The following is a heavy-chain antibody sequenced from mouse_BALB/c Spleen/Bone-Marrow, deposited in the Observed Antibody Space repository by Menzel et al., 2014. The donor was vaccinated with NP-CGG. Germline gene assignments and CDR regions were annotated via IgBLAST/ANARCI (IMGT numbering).Heavy chain of an antibody. CDR3: ARSPHYYDLDY. Sequence: QVQLQQSGAELAKPGASVKMSCKASGYTFSSYWMHWVKQRPGQGLEWIGYINPSTGYTECNQKFKDKATLTADKSSSTAYMQLSSLTSEDSAVYYCARSPHYYDLDYWGQGTTLTVSS. V-gene: IGHV1-7*01. D-gene: IGHD1-2*01. CDR2: INPSTGYT. CDR1: GYTFSSYW. J-gene: IGHJ2*01.